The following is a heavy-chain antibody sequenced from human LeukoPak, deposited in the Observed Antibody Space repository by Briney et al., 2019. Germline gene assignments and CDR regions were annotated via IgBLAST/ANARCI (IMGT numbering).Heavy chain of an antibody. CDR3: ARENIELVPAAVDGWFDP. CDR1: GGSISSYY. J-gene: IGHJ5*02. CDR2: IYYSGST. D-gene: IGHD2-2*01. V-gene: IGHV4-59*12. Sequence: SETLSLTCTVSGGSISSYYWSWIRQPPGKGLEWIGYIYYSGSTNYNPSLKSRVTMSLDTSKNQFSLKLTSVTAADTAVYYCARENIELVPAAVDGWFDPWGQGTLVTVSS.